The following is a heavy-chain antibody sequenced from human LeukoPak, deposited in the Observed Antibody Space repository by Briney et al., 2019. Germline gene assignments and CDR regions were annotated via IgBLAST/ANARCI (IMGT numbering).Heavy chain of an antibody. CDR2: IWSDGSKK. CDR1: GFTFSHHG. V-gene: IGHV3-33*01. CDR3: ARDPQHSMDV. Sequence: GRSLRLSCVASGFTFSHHGFHWVRQAPGKGLEWVSAIWSDGSKKCYAESVKGRFTISRDDSKNTVYLQMNSLRADDTGVYYCARDPQHSMDVWGQGTTVTVSS. J-gene: IGHJ6*02. D-gene: IGHD5-18*01.